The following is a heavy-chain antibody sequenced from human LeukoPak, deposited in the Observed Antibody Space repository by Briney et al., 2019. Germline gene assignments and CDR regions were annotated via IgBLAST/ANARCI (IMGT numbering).Heavy chain of an antibody. CDR1: GFTFSSYG. Sequence: GGSLRLSCAASGFTFSSYGMHWVRQAPGKGLEWVAVVWSGGSNKNYADSVKGRFTISRDNSKNTVYLQMNSLRPEDTAVYYCAKPLGPIPDDAFDIWGQGTLVTVSS. V-gene: IGHV3-30*02. J-gene: IGHJ3*02. CDR2: VWSGGSNK. D-gene: IGHD1-26*01. CDR3: AKPLGPIPDDAFDI.